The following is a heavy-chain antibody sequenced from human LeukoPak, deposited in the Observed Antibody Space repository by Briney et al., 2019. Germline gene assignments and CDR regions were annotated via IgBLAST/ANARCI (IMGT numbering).Heavy chain of an antibody. D-gene: IGHD1-26*01. V-gene: IGHV3-23*01. CDR2: ISGSGGST. J-gene: IGHJ4*02. CDR3: ATDKAGGLGAMDY. Sequence: GGSLRLSCAASGFTFSSYGMSWVRQAPGKGLEWVSAISGSGGSTYYADSVKGRFTISRDNSKNTLYLQMNSLRAEDTAVYYCATDKAGGLGAMDYWGQGTLVTVSS. CDR1: GFTFSSYG.